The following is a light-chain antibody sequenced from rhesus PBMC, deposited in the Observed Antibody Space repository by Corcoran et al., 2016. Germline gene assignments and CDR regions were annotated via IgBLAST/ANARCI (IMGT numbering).Light chain of an antibody. J-gene: IGKJ2*01. CDR1: QSVSSS. CDR3: LQQSNWPYS. Sequence: EIVMTQSPATLSLSPGERATLSCRASQSVSSSLAWYQPKPGQAPRLLIYGASSRATGIPDRFSGSGSGTDFTLTISSLEPEDVAVYYCLQQSNWPYSFGQGTKVEIK. CDR2: GAS. V-gene: IGKV3-24*01.